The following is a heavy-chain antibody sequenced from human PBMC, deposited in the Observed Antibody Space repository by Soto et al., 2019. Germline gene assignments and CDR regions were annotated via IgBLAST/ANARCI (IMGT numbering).Heavy chain of an antibody. CDR3: ARVPVAVAATEDYYGLDV. D-gene: IGHD2-15*01. CDR2: INTDCLS. V-gene: IGHV4-4*07. Sequence: SETLSLTCSVSGVSITSYYWSWIRQSAGGGLEWMGRINTDCLSSYSPFFKRSISMSLATSMNQVSLSLISVTAAVTAVFFCARVPVAVAATEDYYGLDVWGQGTTVTVSS. J-gene: IGHJ6*02. CDR1: GVSITSYY.